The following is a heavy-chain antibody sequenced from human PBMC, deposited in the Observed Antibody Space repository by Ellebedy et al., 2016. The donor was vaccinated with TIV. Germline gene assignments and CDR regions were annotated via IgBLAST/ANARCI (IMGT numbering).Heavy chain of an antibody. V-gene: IGHV4-38-2*02. CDR3: AREDYYDSSGYYLRDYYYGMDV. CDR1: GYSISSGYY. D-gene: IGHD3-22*01. Sequence: GSLRLSXNVSGYSISSGYYWGWIRQPPGKGLVWIGSIYHSGSTYYNPSLKSRVTISVDTSKNQFSLKLSSVTAADTAVYYCAREDYYDSSGYYLRDYYYGMDVWGQGTTVTVSS. J-gene: IGHJ6*02. CDR2: IYHSGST.